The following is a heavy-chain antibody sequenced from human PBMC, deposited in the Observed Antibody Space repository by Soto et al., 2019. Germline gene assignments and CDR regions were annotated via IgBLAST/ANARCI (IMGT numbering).Heavy chain of an antibody. D-gene: IGHD1-20*01. CDR3: ARDRGIVGTTWGAYFDY. CDR2: IWNDGSNE. J-gene: IGHJ4*02. Sequence: QVQLVESGGGVVQPGTSLRLSCAASGFTFSYYGMHWVRHTPGTGLEWVAVIWNDGSNEYYADSVKGRFTISRDNSKNVMHLQMNSLRADDTAVYYCARDRGIVGTTWGAYFDYWGQGTLVTVSS. V-gene: IGHV3-33*01. CDR1: GFTFSYYG.